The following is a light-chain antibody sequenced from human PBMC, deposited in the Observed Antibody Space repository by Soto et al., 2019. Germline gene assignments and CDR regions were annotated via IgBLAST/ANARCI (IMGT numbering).Light chain of an antibody. J-gene: IGLJ1*01. CDR1: SSEVGGYNY. CDR2: DVT. V-gene: IGLV2-14*01. Sequence: QSVLTQPASVSGSPGQSITISCTGTSSEVGGYNYVSWYRQHPGKAPKLMIYDVTNRPSGVSNRFSASKSANTASLTISGLQAEDEADYYCSSYTSSSTPYVFGTGTKLTVL. CDR3: SSYTSSSTPYV.